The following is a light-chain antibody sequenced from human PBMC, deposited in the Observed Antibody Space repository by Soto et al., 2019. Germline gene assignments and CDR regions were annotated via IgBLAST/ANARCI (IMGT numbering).Light chain of an antibody. Sequence: DIQMTQSPSSLSASVGDRVTITCRASQSISSYLNWYQQKPGKAPKLLIYAASSLQSGVPSRFSGSGSGTDSTITIRRLQPEDFATYYCQRSYSSLTFGQGTRLEIK. CDR2: AAS. CDR3: QRSYSSLT. V-gene: IGKV1-39*01. J-gene: IGKJ5*01. CDR1: QSISSY.